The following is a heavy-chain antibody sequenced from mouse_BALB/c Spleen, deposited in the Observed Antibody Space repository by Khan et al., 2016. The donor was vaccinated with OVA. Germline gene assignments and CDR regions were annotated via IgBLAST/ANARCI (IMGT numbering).Heavy chain of an antibody. D-gene: IGHD1-1*01. CDR3: ARGNYGSPMDY. V-gene: IGHV1-77*01. Sequence: QVQLKQSGAELVRPGASVKISCKAFGYTFTKHHINWVKQRPGQGLDWIGNIYPYNDYMNYNQNLKGRATMTVDKSSSTAYMELSSLTSEDSAVYYCARGNYGSPMDYWGQGTSVTVSS. CDR2: IYPYNDYM. J-gene: IGHJ4*01. CDR1: GYTFTKHH.